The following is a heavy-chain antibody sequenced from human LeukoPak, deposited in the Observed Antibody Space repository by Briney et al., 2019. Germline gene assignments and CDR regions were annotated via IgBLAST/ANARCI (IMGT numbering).Heavy chain of an antibody. J-gene: IGHJ5*02. Sequence: SSETLSLTCTVSGGSISSSSYYWGWIRQPPGKGLEWIGSIYYSGSTYYNPSLKSRVTIPVDTSKNQFSLKLSSVTAADTAVYYCARPQYYDILTGPRAGWFDPWGQGTLVTVSS. CDR2: IYYSGST. CDR1: GGSISSSSYY. V-gene: IGHV4-39*01. D-gene: IGHD3-9*01. CDR3: ARPQYYDILTGPRAGWFDP.